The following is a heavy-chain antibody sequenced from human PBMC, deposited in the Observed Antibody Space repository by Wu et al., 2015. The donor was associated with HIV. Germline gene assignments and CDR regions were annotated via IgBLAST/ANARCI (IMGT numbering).Heavy chain of an antibody. Sequence: QVQLVQSGAEVKKPGSSVKVSCKASGGTFSSYAISWVRQAPGQGLEWMGGIIPIFGTANYAQKFQGRVTITADESTSTAYMELSSLRSEDTAVYYCARRSEQLVQFFSSYYYYYMDSWGQRGPRSPSP. V-gene: IGHV1-69*12. J-gene: IGHJ6*03. CDR3: ARRSEQLVQFFSSYYYYYMDS. CDR2: IIPIFGTA. D-gene: IGHD6-6*01. CDR1: GGTFSSYA.